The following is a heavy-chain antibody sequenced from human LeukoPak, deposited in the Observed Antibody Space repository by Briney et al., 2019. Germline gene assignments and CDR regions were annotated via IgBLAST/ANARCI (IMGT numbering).Heavy chain of an antibody. J-gene: IGHJ4*02. V-gene: IGHV3-66*02. CDR2: IYSGGST. Sequence: GRSLRLSCAASGFTVSSNYMSWVRQAPGKGLEWVSVIYSGGSTYYADSVKGRFTISRDNSKNTLYLQMNSLRAEDTAVYYCARAFIAARSPFDYWGQGTLVTVSS. CDR3: ARAFIAARSPFDY. CDR1: GFTVSSNY. D-gene: IGHD6-6*01.